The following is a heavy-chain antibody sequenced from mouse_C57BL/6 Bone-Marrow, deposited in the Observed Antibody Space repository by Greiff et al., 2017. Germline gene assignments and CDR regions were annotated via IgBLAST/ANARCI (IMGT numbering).Heavy chain of an antibody. CDR3: ASHYGNYVGYAMDY. CDR2: IHPNNGGT. D-gene: IGHD2-1*01. V-gene: IGHV1-26*01. J-gene: IGHJ4*01. CDR1: GYTFTDYY. Sequence: EVQLQQSGPELVKPGASVKISCKASGYTFTDYYLNWVKQSHGKSLEWIGDIHPNNGGTSYNQKFKGKATLTVDKSSSTAYMELRSLTSEDSAVYYCASHYGNYVGYAMDYWGQGTSVTVSS.